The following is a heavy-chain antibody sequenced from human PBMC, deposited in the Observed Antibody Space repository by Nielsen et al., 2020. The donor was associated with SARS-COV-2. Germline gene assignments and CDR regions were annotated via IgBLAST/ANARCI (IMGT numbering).Heavy chain of an antibody. J-gene: IGHJ6*02. Sequence: VRQAPGKGLEWVSGINWNGGSTGYADSVKGRFTISRDNAKNSLYLQMNSLRAEDTAVYYCARIYYYDSSGYYPDYYYYGMDVWGQGTTVTVSS. V-gene: IGHV3-20*03. CDR3: ARIYYYDSSGYYPDYYYYGMDV. D-gene: IGHD3-22*01. CDR2: INWNGGST.